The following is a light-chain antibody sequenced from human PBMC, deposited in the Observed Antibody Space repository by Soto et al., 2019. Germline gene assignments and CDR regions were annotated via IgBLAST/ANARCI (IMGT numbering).Light chain of an antibody. Sequence: EIVLTQSPATLSLSPGERATLSCRASQSVRSYLAWYQQKPGQAPRLLIHDASNRATGIPARFSGSGSGTAFTLTIDSLAPEDFAVYYCQQRGNWPVTFGGGTKVEIK. CDR2: DAS. CDR3: QQRGNWPVT. V-gene: IGKV3-11*01. J-gene: IGKJ4*01. CDR1: QSVRSY.